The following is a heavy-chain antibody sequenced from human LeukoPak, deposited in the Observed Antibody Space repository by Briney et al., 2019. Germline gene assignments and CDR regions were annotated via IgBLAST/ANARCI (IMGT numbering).Heavy chain of an antibody. J-gene: IGHJ3*02. CDR3: ASAQIVVVTAILPGAFDI. V-gene: IGHV3-7*01. D-gene: IGHD2-21*02. Sequence: PGGSLRLSCAASGFTSSSYWMSWVRQAPGKGLEWVANIKQDGSEKYYVDSVKGRFTISRDNAKNSLFLQMNSLRAEDTAVYYCASAQIVVVTAILPGAFDIWGQGTMVTVSS. CDR1: GFTSSSYW. CDR2: IKQDGSEK.